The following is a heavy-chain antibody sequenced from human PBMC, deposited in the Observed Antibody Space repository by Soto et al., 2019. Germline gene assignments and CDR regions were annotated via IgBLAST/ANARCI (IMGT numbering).Heavy chain of an antibody. D-gene: IGHD5-12*01. CDR3: ARGQEGVVATH. J-gene: IGHJ4*02. Sequence: QVQLQPWGAGLLKPSETLSLNCAVTGGSLSGYYCSWIRQPPGKGLEWIGEVKDGGHTNYSPSLRGRVTLSSASSNNQFSRRLNSVTAADTGVYYCARGQEGVVATHWDQGSLVTVSS. CDR1: GGSLSGYY. V-gene: IGHV4-34*01. CDR2: VKDGGHT.